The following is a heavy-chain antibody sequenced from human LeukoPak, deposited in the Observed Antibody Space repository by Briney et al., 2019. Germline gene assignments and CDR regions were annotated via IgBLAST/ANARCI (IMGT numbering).Heavy chain of an antibody. Sequence: GASVKVSCKASGGTFSSYAISWVRQAPGQGLEWMGGIIPIFGTANYAQKFQGRVTITTDESTSTAYMELSSLRSEDTAVYYCARMGRRWGYGGDYWGQGTLVTVSS. J-gene: IGHJ4*02. CDR2: IIPIFGTA. V-gene: IGHV1-69*05. CDR1: GGTFSSYA. CDR3: ARMGRRWGYGGDY. D-gene: IGHD5-12*01.